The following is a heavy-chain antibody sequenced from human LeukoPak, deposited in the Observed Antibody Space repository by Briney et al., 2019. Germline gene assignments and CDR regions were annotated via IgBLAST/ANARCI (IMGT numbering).Heavy chain of an antibody. V-gene: IGHV3-21*04. D-gene: IGHD3-22*01. J-gene: IGHJ3*02. CDR3: AKGTLGRPSGLRGWFAFDI. CDR2: ISSSSSYI. Sequence: PGGSLRLSCAASGFTFSSYSMNWVRQAPGKGLEWVSSISSSSSYIYYADSVKGRFTISRDNSKNTLYLQMNSLRAEDTAVYYCAKGTLGRPSGLRGWFAFDIWGQGTMVTVSS. CDR1: GFTFSSYS.